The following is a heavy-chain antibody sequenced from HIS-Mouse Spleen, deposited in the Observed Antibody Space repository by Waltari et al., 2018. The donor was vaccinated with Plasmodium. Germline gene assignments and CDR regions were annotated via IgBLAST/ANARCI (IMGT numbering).Heavy chain of an antibody. D-gene: IGHD3-10*01. CDR1: GYTFPSAG. V-gene: IGHV1-18*01. J-gene: IGHJ5*02. CDR2: SSAYNGNT. CDR3: ARSKGSITMVRDWFDP. Sequence: QVQLVQSGAEVKKPGASVKVSCKASGYTFPSAGISWVRQAPGQGLEWMGWSSAYNGNTNYAQKLQGRVTMTTDTSTSTAYMELRSLRSDDTAVYYCARSKGSITMVRDWFDPWGQGTLVTVSS.